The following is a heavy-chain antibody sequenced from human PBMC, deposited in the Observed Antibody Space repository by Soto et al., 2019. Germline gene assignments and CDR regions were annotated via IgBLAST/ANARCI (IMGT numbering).Heavy chain of an antibody. J-gene: IGHJ3*02. V-gene: IGHV4-59*01. D-gene: IGHD3-10*01. CDR1: GGSLNRNF. CDR3: ARVLFGADAFDI. Sequence: QVQLQESGPGLVTPSETLSLTCTVSGGSLNRNFWSWIRQPPGKGLEWMAYISFSGATSYNPSHHRRLTISLDTSKNQFSLNLTSVTAADTAVYYCARVLFGADAFDIWGQGTLVTVSS. CDR2: ISFSGAT.